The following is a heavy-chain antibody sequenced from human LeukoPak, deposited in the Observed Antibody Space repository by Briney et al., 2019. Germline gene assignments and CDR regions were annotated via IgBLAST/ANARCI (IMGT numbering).Heavy chain of an antibody. CDR1: GFTVSSNY. Sequence: GGSLRLSCAASGFTVSSNYMSWVRQAPGKGLQCVSVISRGGATYYADSVKGRFTISRDNSKNTLYLQMNSLRAEDTAVCYCARGNYYDSSVDYWGQGILVTVSS. CDR2: ISRGGAT. J-gene: IGHJ4*02. D-gene: IGHD3-22*01. V-gene: IGHV3-53*01. CDR3: ARGNYYDSSVDY.